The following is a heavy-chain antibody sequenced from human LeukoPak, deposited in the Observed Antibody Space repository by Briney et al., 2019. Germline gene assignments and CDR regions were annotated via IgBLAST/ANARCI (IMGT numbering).Heavy chain of an antibody. CDR3: AGYYYDSSGYMPS. J-gene: IGHJ1*01. CDR2: IIPIFGTS. D-gene: IGHD3-22*01. V-gene: IGHV1-69*13. Sequence: ASVKVSCKASGCTFSSYAISWVRQAPGQGREWMGGIIPIFGTSNYAQKFQGRGTITADESTSTASMELSSLRSEARAVYSCAGYYYDSSGYMPSWGEGTLVTVS. CDR1: GCTFSSYA.